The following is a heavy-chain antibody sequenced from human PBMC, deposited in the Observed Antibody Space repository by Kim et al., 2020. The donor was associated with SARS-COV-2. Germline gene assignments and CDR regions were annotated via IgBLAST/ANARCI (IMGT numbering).Heavy chain of an antibody. D-gene: IGHD5-18*01. J-gene: IGHJ6*02. V-gene: IGHV3-33*01. CDR1: GFTFSSYG. Sequence: GGSLRLSCAASGFTFSSYGMHWVRQAPGKGLEWVAVIWYDGSNKYYADSVKGRFTISRDNSKNTLYLQMNSLRAEDTAVYYCARQDTAMDRNMDVWGQGTTVTVSS. CDR2: IWYDGSNK. CDR3: ARQDTAMDRNMDV.